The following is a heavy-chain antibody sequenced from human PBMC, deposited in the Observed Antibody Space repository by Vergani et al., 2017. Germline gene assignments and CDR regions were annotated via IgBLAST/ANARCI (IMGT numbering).Heavy chain of an antibody. Sequence: QVQLVESGGGVVQPGRSLRLSCAASGFTFSSYGMHWVRQAPGKGLEWVAVIWYDGSNKYYADSVKGRFTISRDNSKNTLYLQMNSLRSEDTAVYYCARWEGGWKVAAEYFQHWGQGTLVTVSS. D-gene: IGHD6-19*01. J-gene: IGHJ1*01. CDR2: IWYDGSNK. CDR3: ARWEGGWKVAAEYFQH. CDR1: GFTFSSYG. V-gene: IGHV3-33*01.